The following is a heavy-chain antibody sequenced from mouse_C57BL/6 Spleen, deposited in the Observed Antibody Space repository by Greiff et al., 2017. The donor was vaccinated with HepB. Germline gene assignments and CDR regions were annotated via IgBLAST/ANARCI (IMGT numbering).Heavy chain of an antibody. V-gene: IGHV1-55*01. CDR2: IYPGSGST. CDR3: ARDDYDRDYYAMDY. J-gene: IGHJ4*01. D-gene: IGHD2-4*01. CDR1: GYTFTSYW. Sequence: QVQLQQPGAELVKPGASVKMSCKASGYTFTSYWITWVKQTPGQGLEWIGDIYPGSGSTNYNEKFKSKATLTVDTSSSTAYMQLSSLTSEDSAVYYCARDDYDRDYYAMDYWGQGTSVTVSS.